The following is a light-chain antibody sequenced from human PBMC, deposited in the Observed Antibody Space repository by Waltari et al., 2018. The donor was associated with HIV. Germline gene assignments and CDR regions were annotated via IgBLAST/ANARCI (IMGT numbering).Light chain of an antibody. V-gene: IGLV3-21*02. CDR3: QVWDNIADHFI. Sequence: SSVLTQTPSVSVAPGATATITCGGDDIGSTSVHWYRQKPGQAPEVVIFDDDDRPSGISDRFSGSNSGCTAALTISSVEAGDEADYYCQVWDNIADHFIFGPGTEVTVL. CDR2: DDD. CDR1: DIGSTS. J-gene: IGLJ1*01.